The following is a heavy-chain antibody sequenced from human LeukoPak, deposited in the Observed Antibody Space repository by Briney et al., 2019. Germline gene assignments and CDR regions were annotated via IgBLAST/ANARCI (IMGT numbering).Heavy chain of an antibody. V-gene: IGHV3-23*01. D-gene: IGHD1-26*01. CDR1: GFTVSDNY. J-gene: IGHJ5*02. Sequence: GGSLRLSCAASGFTVSDNYMSWVRQAPGKGLKWVSAISGSGGSTYYADSVKGRFTISRDNSKNTLYLQMNSLRAEDTAVYYCAKVSSGSYDWFDPWGQGTLVTVSS. CDR2: ISGSGGST. CDR3: AKVSSGSYDWFDP.